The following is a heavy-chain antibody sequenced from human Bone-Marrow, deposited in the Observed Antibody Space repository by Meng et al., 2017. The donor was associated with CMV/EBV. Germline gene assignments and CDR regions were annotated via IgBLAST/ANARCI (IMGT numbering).Heavy chain of an antibody. J-gene: IGHJ6*02. D-gene: IGHD6-19*01. V-gene: IGHV4-34*01. Sequence: SQTLSLTCAVYGGSFSGYYWSWIRQPPGKGLEWIGEINHSGSTNYNPSLKSRVTISVDTSKNQFSLKLSSVTAADTAVHYCARGAVPKGMDVWGQGTTVTVSS. CDR2: INHSGST. CDR1: GGSFSGYY. CDR3: ARGAVPKGMDV.